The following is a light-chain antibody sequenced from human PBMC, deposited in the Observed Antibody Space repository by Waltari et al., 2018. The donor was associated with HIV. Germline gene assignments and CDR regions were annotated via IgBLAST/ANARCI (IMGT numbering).Light chain of an antibody. CDR1: QSISAK. J-gene: IGKJ2*01. CDR3: QQYDDGPRGIT. CDR2: EVA. V-gene: IGKV3-15*01. Sequence: EIVMTQSPPTLAVSPGQRVTLSCRASQSISAKVAWYQQRPGQAPRLLIYEVATRPTGIPARFSGSGSGTEFTLTISSLQSEDLATYFCQQYDDGPRGITFGQGTMLEIK.